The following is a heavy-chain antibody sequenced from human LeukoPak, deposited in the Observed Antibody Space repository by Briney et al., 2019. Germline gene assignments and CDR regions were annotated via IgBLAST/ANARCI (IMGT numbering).Heavy chain of an antibody. J-gene: IGHJ4*02. Sequence: GGSLRLSCEASGFTLSNTAMSWVRQTPGKGLEWVATMSAYNDRTHYADSVRGRFSVSRDNSKNTLSLQMNSLREDDTGVYYCAQELSDIFVVRTDSWGQGTLVSVSS. D-gene: IGHD3-9*01. CDR2: MSAYNDRT. V-gene: IGHV3-23*01. CDR1: GFTLSNTA. CDR3: AQELSDIFVVRTDS.